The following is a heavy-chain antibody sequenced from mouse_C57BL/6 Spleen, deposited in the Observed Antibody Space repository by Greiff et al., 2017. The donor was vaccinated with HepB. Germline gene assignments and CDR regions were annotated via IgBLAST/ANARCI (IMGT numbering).Heavy chain of an antibody. CDR3: AKFITTVVAPQDY. CDR1: GYTFTDYN. CDR2: INPNNGGT. J-gene: IGHJ4*01. V-gene: IGHV1-22*01. Sequence: EVQLQQSGPELVKPGASVKMSCKASGYTFTDYNMHWVKQSHGKSLEWIGYINPNNGGTSYNQKFKGKATLTVNKSSSTAYMELRSLTSEDSAVYYCAKFITTVVAPQDYWGQGTSVTVSS. D-gene: IGHD1-1*01.